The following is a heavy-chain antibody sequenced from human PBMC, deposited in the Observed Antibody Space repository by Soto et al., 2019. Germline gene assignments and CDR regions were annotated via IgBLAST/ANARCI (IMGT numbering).Heavy chain of an antibody. CDR3: ARAASRLWFGEFDP. D-gene: IGHD3-10*01. CDR2: IDPSDSYT. Sequence: GESLKISCKCSGDSFISYWISWVRQMTGKGLEWMGRIDPSDSYTNYSPSFQGHVTISADKSISTAYLQWSSLKASDTAMYYCARAASRLWFGEFDPWGQGTLVTVSS. V-gene: IGHV5-10-1*01. J-gene: IGHJ5*02. CDR1: GDSFISYW.